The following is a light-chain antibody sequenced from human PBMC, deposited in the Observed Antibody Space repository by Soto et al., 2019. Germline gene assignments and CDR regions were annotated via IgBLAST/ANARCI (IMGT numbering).Light chain of an antibody. Sequence: EIVLTQSPATLSLSPEERATLSCRASQSVSNYLAWYQQKPGQAPRLLIYTASNRATGIPARFSGSGSGTDCTLTISSLEPEDFAVYYCQQRSTWPPWTFGQGTKVEIK. J-gene: IGKJ1*01. CDR1: QSVSNY. CDR3: QQRSTWPPWT. CDR2: TAS. V-gene: IGKV3-11*01.